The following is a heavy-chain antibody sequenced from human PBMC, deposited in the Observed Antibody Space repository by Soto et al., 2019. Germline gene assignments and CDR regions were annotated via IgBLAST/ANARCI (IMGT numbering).Heavy chain of an antibody. D-gene: IGHD3-3*01. CDR1: GGTFSSYA. J-gene: IGHJ4*02. CDR3: ARLASTIFGVVTPLYYCDY. CDR2: ITPIFGTA. V-gene: IGHV1-69*06. Sequence: SVKVSCKASGGTFSSYAISWVRQAPGQGLEWMGGITPIFGTANYAQKFQGRVTITADKSTSTAYMELSSLRSEDTAVYYCARLASTIFGVVTPLYYCDYGGQGTLGTVSS.